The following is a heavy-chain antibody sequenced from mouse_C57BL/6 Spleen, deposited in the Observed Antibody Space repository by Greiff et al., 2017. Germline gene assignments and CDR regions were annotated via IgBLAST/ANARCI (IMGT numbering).Heavy chain of an antibody. CDR2: INPNNGGT. Sequence: VQLQQSGPELVKPGASVKISCKASGYTFTDYYMNWVKQSHGKSLEWIGDINPNNGGTSYNQKFKGKATLTVDKSSSTAYMELRSLTSEDSAVYYCASTGTDYWGQGTTRTVSS. CDR3: ASTGTDY. J-gene: IGHJ2*01. V-gene: IGHV1-26*01. D-gene: IGHD4-1*02. CDR1: GYTFTDYY.